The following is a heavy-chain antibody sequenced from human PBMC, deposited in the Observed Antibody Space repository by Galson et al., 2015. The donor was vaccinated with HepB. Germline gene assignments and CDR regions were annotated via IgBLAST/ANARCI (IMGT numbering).Heavy chain of an antibody. V-gene: IGHV1-69*13. D-gene: IGHD1-26*01. CDR2: IIPIFGTA. J-gene: IGHJ3*02. CDR1: GGTFSSYA. Sequence: SVKVSCKASGGTFSSYAISWVRQAPGQGLEWMGGIIPIFGTANYAQKFQGRVTITADESTSTAYMELSSLRSEDTAVYYCARRWELGEGAFDIWGQGTMVTVSS. CDR3: ARRWELGEGAFDI.